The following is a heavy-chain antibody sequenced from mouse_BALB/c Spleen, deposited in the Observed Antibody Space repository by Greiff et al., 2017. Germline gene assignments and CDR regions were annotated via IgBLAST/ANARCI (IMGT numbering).Heavy chain of an antibody. D-gene: IGHD2-4*01. Sequence: EVQRVESGGGLVKPGGSLKLSCAASGFAFSSYDMSWVRQTPEKRLEWVAYISSGGGSTYYPDTVKGRFTISRDNAKNTLYLQMSSLKSEDTAMYYCARHMITDYYAMDYWGQGTSVTVSS. CDR1: GFAFSSYD. V-gene: IGHV5-12-1*01. CDR3: ARHMITDYYAMDY. J-gene: IGHJ4*01. CDR2: ISSGGGST.